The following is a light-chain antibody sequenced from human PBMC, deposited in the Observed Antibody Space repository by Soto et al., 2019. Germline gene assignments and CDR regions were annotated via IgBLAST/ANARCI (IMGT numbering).Light chain of an antibody. Sequence: EIVLTQSPGTLSLSPGERATLSCRASQSVSSSYLAWYQRKPGQAPRLLIYGASSRATGIPDRFSGSGSGRDCTLTISRLEPEDFAVYYCQQYGSSPFTFGGGTKVDIK. CDR1: QSVSSSY. J-gene: IGKJ4*01. CDR3: QQYGSSPFT. CDR2: GAS. V-gene: IGKV3-20*01.